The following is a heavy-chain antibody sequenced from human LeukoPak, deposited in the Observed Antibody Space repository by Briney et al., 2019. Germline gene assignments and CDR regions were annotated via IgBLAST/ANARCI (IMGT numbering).Heavy chain of an antibody. CDR2: ISWDGGIT. CDR1: GFTFDHYT. J-gene: IGHJ4*02. V-gene: IGHV3-43*01. CDR3: AKDSGSYSRHIDY. D-gene: IGHD1-26*01. Sequence: PGGSLRLSCVASGFTFDHYTMHWVRQAPGKGLEWVSLISWDGGITYYADSVKGRFTISRDGSKNSLYLQMNSLRPEDTALYYCAKDSGSYSRHIDYWGQGTLVTVSS.